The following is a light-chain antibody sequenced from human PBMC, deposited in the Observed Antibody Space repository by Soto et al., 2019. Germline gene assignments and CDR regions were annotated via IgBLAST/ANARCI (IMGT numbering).Light chain of an antibody. V-gene: IGKV1-5*03. CDR1: QTISSW. Sequence: DIQMTQSPSTLSGSVGDRVTITCRASQTISSWLAWYQQKPGKAPKLLIYKASTLKSGVPSRISGSGSGTEFTLTISSLQPHDFATYYCQHYNSYSEAVGQGTKVDIK. CDR2: KAS. J-gene: IGKJ1*01. CDR3: QHYNSYSEA.